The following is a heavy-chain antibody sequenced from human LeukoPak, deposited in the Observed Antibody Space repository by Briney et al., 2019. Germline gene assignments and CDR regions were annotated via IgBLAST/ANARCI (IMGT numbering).Heavy chain of an antibody. V-gene: IGHV4-4*07. Sequence: SETLSLTCTVSGGSISSYYWSWIRQPAGKGLEWIGRIYTSGSTNYNPSLKSRVTMSVDTSKNQFSLKLSSVTAADTAVYYCALSTSYGRPFDYWGQGTLVTVSS. D-gene: IGHD1-26*01. CDR2: IYTSGST. CDR1: GGSISSYY. CDR3: ALSTSYGRPFDY. J-gene: IGHJ4*02.